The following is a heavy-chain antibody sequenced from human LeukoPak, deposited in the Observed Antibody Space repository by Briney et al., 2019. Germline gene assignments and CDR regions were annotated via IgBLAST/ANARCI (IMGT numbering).Heavy chain of an antibody. CDR2: ISWNSGSI. CDR1: GFTFDDYA. J-gene: IGHJ4*02. Sequence: GGSLRLSCAASGFTFDDYAMHWVRQAPGKGLEWVSGISWNSGSIGYADSVKGRFTISRDNAKNSLYLQMNSLRAEDTALYYCARDRTGDQGDYWGQGTLVTVSS. CDR3: ARDRTGDQGDY. D-gene: IGHD7-27*01. V-gene: IGHV3-9*01.